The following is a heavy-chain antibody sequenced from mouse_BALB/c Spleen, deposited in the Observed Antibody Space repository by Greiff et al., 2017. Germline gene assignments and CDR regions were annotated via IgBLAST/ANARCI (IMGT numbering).Heavy chain of an antibody. Sequence: DVKLVESGGGLVQPGGSLRLSCATSGFTFTDYYMSWVRQPPGKALEWLGFIRNKANGYTTEYSASVKGRFTISRDNSQSILYLQMNTLRAEDSATYYCARDRGYYDYDGFAYWGQGTLVTVSA. CDR2: IRNKANGYTT. CDR1: GFTFTDYY. V-gene: IGHV7-3*02. D-gene: IGHD2-4*01. J-gene: IGHJ3*01. CDR3: ARDRGYYDYDGFAY.